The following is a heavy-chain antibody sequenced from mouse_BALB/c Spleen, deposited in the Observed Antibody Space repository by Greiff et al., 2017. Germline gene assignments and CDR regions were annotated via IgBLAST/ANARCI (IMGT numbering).Heavy chain of an antibody. CDR3: ARDPFSYYRYAMDY. CDR1: GFSLTSYG. CDR2: IWAGGST. V-gene: IGHV2-9*02. Sequence: VQLVESGPGLVAPSQSLSITCTVSGFSLTSYGVHWVRQPPGKGLEWLGVIWAGGSTNYNSALMSRLSISKDNSKSQVFLKMNSLQTDDTAMYYCARDPFSYYRYAMDYWGQGTSVTVSS. D-gene: IGHD2-14*01. J-gene: IGHJ4*01.